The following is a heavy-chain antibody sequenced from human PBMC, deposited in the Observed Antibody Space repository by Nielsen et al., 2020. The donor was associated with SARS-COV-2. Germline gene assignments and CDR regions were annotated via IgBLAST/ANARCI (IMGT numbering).Heavy chain of an antibody. D-gene: IGHD3-9*01. Sequence: SETLSLTCAVYGGSLSDYYWSWIRKPQGKGLEWIGEINNSGSTNYNPSLKSRVTISVDKSKNKFSLKLSSVTAADTAVYYCARTPILTGYYNHGHYYYGMDVWGQGTTVTVSS. CDR3: ARTPILTGYYNHGHYYYGMDV. J-gene: IGHJ6*02. CDR2: INNSGST. V-gene: IGHV4-34*01. CDR1: GGSLSDYY.